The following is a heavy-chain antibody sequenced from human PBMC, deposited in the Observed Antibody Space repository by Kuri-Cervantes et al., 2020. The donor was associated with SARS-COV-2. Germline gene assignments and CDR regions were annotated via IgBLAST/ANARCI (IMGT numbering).Heavy chain of an antibody. J-gene: IGHJ4*02. Sequence: GGSLRLSCAASGFTFSSYEMNWVRQAPGKGLEWVSYISSSSSTIYYADSVNGRFTISRDNSKNSLYLQMNSLRAEDTAVYYCARNRYCSITSCYMEFSFWGQGTLVTVSS. D-gene: IGHD2-2*02. CDR3: ARNRYCSITSCYMEFSF. V-gene: IGHV3-48*01. CDR1: GFTFSSYE. CDR2: ISSSSSTI.